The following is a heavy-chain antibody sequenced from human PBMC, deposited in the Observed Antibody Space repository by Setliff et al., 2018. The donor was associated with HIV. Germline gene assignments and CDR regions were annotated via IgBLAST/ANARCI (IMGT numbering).Heavy chain of an antibody. CDR3: ARWIVSGGSFPSFDS. J-gene: IGHJ4*02. D-gene: IGHD2-15*01. Sequence: SETLSLTCAVYGETFSGYYWSWIRQPPGKGLEWIGRFYSSRSNSYNPSLKSRVTISVDTSKNQFSLKLSSVTAADTALYYCARWIVSGGSFPSFDSWGQGTLVTVSS. V-gene: IGHV4-59*10. CDR1: GETFSGYY. CDR2: FYSSRSN.